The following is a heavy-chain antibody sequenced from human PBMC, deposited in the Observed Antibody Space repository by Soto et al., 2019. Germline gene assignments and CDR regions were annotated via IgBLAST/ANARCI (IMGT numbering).Heavy chain of an antibody. V-gene: IGHV3-15*01. CDR3: TTPDFYDYLWANYHQTFYFDY. J-gene: IGHJ4*02. CDR2: IKSRTDGGTT. Sequence: EVLLVESGGGLVEPGGSLRLSCAASGFTLTNAWMSWVRQAPGKGLEWVGRIKSRTDGGTTDYAAPVKGRFTISRDDSKYPLFLQMNSLKPEHTAVYYCTTPDFYDYLWANYHQTFYFDYLGQGSLVTVSS. D-gene: IGHD3-16*02. CDR1: GFTLTNAW.